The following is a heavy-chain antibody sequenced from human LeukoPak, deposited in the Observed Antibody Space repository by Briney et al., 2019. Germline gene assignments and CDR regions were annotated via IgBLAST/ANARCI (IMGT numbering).Heavy chain of an antibody. CDR2: IYYSGST. CDR1: GGSISSYY. V-gene: IGHV4-59*01. CDR3: ARGASGSYFDY. D-gene: IGHD1-26*01. J-gene: IGHJ4*02. Sequence: SETLSLTCTVSGGSISSYYWSWIRQPPGKGLEWFGYIYYSGSTNYNPSLKSRVTISVDTSKNQFSLKLSSVTAADTAVYYCARGASGSYFDYWGQGTLVTVSS.